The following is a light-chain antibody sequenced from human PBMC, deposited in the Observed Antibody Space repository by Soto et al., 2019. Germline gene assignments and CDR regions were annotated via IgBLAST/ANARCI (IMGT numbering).Light chain of an antibody. Sequence: ALTQPPSASGSPGQSVTISCTGTSSDVGGYNYVSWYQQHPGKAPKLMIYEVSKRPSGVPDHFSGSKSGNTASLTVSGLQAEDEADYYCSSYAGSFYVFGTGTKVTVL. CDR2: EVS. CDR1: SSDVGGYNY. CDR3: SSYAGSFYV. J-gene: IGLJ1*01. V-gene: IGLV2-8*01.